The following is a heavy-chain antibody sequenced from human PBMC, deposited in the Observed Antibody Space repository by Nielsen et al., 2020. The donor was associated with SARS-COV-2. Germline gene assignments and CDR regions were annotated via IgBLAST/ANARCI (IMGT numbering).Heavy chain of an antibody. CDR1: GGSISTGSHY. CDR3: ARGGYNIYDFDY. J-gene: IGHJ4*02. D-gene: IGHD5-24*01. CDR2: IFYRGNT. Sequence: SETLSLTCTVSGGSISTGSHYWSWIRQPPGKGLEWIGYIFYRGNTNYKPSLKSRVTISVDTSKNQFSLKVNSVTAADTAIYYCARGGYNIYDFDYWGRGTLVTVSS. V-gene: IGHV4-61*01.